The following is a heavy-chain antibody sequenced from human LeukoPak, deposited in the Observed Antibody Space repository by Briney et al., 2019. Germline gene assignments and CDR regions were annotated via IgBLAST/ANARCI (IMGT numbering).Heavy chain of an antibody. J-gene: IGHJ5*02. CDR1: GGSISNYY. D-gene: IGHD2-8*01. CDR3: ARRVTMSASGVPDTWLDP. Sequence: KPSETLSLTCTVSGGSISNYYWNWIRQPPGNGLEWVGHISYSEGTKYNPSLQSRVTISMDTSRNQFSLNLSSVTAADTAIYYCARRVTMSASGVPDTWLDPWGQGILVTVSS. V-gene: IGHV4-59*08. CDR2: ISYSEGT.